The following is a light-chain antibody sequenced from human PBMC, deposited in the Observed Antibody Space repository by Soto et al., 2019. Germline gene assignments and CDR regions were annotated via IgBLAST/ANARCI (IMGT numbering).Light chain of an antibody. CDR1: QSISSW. CDR2: DAS. V-gene: IGKV1-5*01. CDR3: QQYSNYPWT. Sequence: DIQMTQSPSTLSASVGDRVTITCRASQSISSWLAWYQQKPGKAPKVLIFDASSLESGVPSRFSGSGSATEFTLTISSLQPHDFETYYCQQYSNYPWTFGQGTKVDIX. J-gene: IGKJ1*01.